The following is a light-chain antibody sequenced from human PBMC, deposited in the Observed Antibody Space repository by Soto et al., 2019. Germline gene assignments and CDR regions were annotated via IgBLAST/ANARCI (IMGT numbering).Light chain of an antibody. J-gene: IGLJ1*01. V-gene: IGLV2-11*01. CDR2: DVS. Sequence: QSVLTQPRSVSGSPGQSVTISCTGTSSDIGGHISVSWFQQHPGKAPKLMIYDVSKRPSGVPDRFSGSKSGNTASLTISGLQALYEADSSSCSYAVSFYVFGPGTELNVL. CDR3: CSYAVSFYV. CDR1: SSDIGGHIS.